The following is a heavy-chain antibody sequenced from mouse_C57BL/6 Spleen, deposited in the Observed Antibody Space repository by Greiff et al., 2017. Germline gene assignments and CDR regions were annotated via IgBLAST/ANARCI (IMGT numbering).Heavy chain of an antibody. D-gene: IGHD2-3*01. V-gene: IGHV1-18*01. CDR2: INPNNGGT. CDR3: ARGESYDGYPWFAY. CDR1: GYTFTDYN. J-gene: IGHJ3*01. Sequence: VQLKQSGPELVKPGASVKIPCKASGYTFTDYNMDWVKQSHGKSLEWIGDINPNNGGTIYNQKFKGKATLTVDKSSSTAYMELRSLTSEDTAVYYCARGESYDGYPWFAYWGQGTLVTVSA.